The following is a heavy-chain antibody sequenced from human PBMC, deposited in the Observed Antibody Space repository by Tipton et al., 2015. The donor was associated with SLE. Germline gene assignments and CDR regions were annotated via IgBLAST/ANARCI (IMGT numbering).Heavy chain of an antibody. Sequence: LRLSCTVSSGSISLNYWSWIRQPPGKGLEWIGYIYYSVSTTYNPSLKSRVTISVDTSKNQFSLKLSSVTAADTAIYYCARSSSDNIPYPTWFDPWGHGTLVTVSS. CDR1: SGSISLNY. J-gene: IGHJ5*02. CDR2: IYYSVST. D-gene: IGHD2-2*02. V-gene: IGHV4-59*01. CDR3: ARSSSDNIPYPTWFDP.